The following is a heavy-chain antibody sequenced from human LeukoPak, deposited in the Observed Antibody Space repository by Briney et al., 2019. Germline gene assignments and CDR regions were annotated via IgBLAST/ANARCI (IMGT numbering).Heavy chain of an antibody. Sequence: GGSLRLSCAASGFIFGNFWMNWVRQAPGKGLEWVSSISSGSSHTYYVDSVKGRFTISRDNTMNSLYLQMNSLRAEDTAVYYCTREVPHGYSGYDSRDYWGQGTLVTVSS. CDR2: ISSGSSHT. D-gene: IGHD5-12*01. CDR3: TREVPHGYSGYDSRDY. V-gene: IGHV3-21*01. J-gene: IGHJ4*02. CDR1: GFIFGNFW.